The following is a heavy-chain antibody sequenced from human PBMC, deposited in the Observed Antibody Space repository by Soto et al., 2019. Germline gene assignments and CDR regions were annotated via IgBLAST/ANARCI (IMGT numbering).Heavy chain of an antibody. CDR1: GYTFTSYG. D-gene: IGHD4-17*01. V-gene: IGHV1-18*01. CDR2: ISAYNGNT. Sequence: QVQLVQSGAEVKKPGASVKVSCKASGYTFTSYGISWVRQAPGQGLEWMGWISAYNGNTNFAQKLQGRVTMTTDTSTSTAYMELRSLRSDDTAVYYCARPNRNDYGDYGGAGVDYWGQGTLVTVSS. CDR3: ARPNRNDYGDYGGAGVDY. J-gene: IGHJ4*02.